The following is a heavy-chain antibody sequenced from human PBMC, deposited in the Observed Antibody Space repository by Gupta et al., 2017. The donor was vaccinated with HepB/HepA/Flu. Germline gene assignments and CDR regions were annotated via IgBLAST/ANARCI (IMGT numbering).Heavy chain of an antibody. CDR2: IKQDGSEK. CDR1: GFTFSSYW. CDR3: ARRVGLYDFWSGSQGHFDY. J-gene: IGHJ4*02. Sequence: EVQLVESGGGLVQPGGSLRLSCAASGFTFSSYWMSWVRQAPGKGLEWVANIKQDGSEKYYVDSVKGRFTISRDNAKNSLYLQMNSLRAEDTAVYYCARRVGLYDFWSGSQGHFDYWGQGTLVTVSS. V-gene: IGHV3-7*01. D-gene: IGHD3-3*01.